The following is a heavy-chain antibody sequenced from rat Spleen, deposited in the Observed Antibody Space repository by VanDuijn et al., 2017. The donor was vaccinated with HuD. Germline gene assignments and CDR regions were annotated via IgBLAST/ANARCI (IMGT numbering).Heavy chain of an antibody. Sequence: EVQLVESGGGLVQPGRSMKLSCAASGFTFSGFPMAWVRQAPTKGLEWVASISYDGRSTYYRDSVKGRFTISRDNAKTNLYLQMDSLRSEDTATYYCAKDKGEYNNLFDYWGQGVMVTVTS. J-gene: IGHJ2*01. CDR2: ISYDGRST. CDR3: AKDKGEYNNLFDY. D-gene: IGHD1-10*01. CDR1: GFTFSGFP. V-gene: IGHV5-46*01.